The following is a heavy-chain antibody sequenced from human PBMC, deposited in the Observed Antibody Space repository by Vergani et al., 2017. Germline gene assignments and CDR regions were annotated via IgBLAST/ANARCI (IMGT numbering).Heavy chain of an antibody. CDR2: ISYDGSNK. CDR3: APSYVLGY. J-gene: IGHJ4*02. Sequence: QVQLVESGGGVVQPGRSLRLSCAASGFTFSSYAMHWVRQAPGKGLEWVAVISYDGSNKYYADSVKGRFTISRDNSKNTLYLQMNSLRAEDTAVYYCAPSYVLGYWGQGTLVTVSS. CDR1: GFTFSSYA. D-gene: IGHD3-10*02. V-gene: IGHV3-30-3*01.